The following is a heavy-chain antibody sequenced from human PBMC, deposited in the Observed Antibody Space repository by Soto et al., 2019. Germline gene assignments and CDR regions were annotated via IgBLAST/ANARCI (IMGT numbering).Heavy chain of an antibody. D-gene: IGHD1-1*01. CDR2: IYYIGST. Sequence: QLQLQESGPGLVKTSETLSLTCTVSGGSVYSRVHYWGWIRQSPGKGLEWIGNIYYIGSTNYNPSLKSRVTISVDTSMNQFSLRLSSVTAADTAVYYCARAFCSTTACYHYSYYGMDVWGQGTTVTVSS. CDR3: ARAFCSTTACYHYSYYGMDV. J-gene: IGHJ6*02. CDR1: GGSVYSRVHY. V-gene: IGHV4-39*01.